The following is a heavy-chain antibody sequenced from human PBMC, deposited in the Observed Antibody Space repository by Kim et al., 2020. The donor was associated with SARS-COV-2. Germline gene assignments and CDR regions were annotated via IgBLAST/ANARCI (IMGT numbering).Heavy chain of an antibody. J-gene: IGHJ6*01. CDR2: IYFSCST. D-gene: IGHD3-16*02. CDR3: SRGGGLRLRLGVLSLRYYG. Sequence: SETLSLTCTVSGGSISSYYWSWIWQPPGKGLEWNGYIYFSCSTNYNSSLYSRNTISVYTSKYHFSLSLSSVSAPATAASFCSRGGGLRLRLGVLSLRYYG. V-gene: IGHV4-59*01. CDR1: GGSISSYY.